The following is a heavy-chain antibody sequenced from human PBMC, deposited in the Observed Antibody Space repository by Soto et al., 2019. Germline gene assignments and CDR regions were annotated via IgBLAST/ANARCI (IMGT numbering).Heavy chain of an antibody. CDR3: AALKLDDSSGYYLLPFDY. V-gene: IGHV1-58*01. J-gene: IGHJ4*02. D-gene: IGHD3-22*01. Sequence: ASVKVSCKASGFTFTSSAVQWVRQARGQRLEWIGWIVVGSGNTNYAQKFQERVTITRDMATSTAYMELSSLGSEDTAVYYCAALKLDDSSGYYLLPFDYWGQGTLVTVSS. CDR2: IVVGSGNT. CDR1: GFTFTSSA.